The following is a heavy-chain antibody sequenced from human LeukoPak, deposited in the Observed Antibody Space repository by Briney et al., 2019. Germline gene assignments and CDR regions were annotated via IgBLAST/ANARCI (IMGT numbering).Heavy chain of an antibody. CDR3: ARWGLGPSFDY. D-gene: IGHD1-26*01. CDR2: INAGSDYI. J-gene: IGHJ4*02. V-gene: IGHV3-21*05. Sequence: AGGSLRLSCAASGFTFSSYAMHWVRQAPGKGLEWISYINAGSDYIYYADSVEGRFTISRDNAKNSVSLQMNSLRAEDTAVYYCARWGLGPSFDYWGQGTLVTVSS. CDR1: GFTFSSYA.